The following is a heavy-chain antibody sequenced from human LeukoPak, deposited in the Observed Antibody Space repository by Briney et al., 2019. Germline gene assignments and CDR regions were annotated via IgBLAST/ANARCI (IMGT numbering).Heavy chain of an antibody. Sequence: KAGGSLRLSCAASGFTFSSYSMNWVRQAPGKGLEWVSFISSSSSYICYADSVKGRFTISRDNAKNSLYLQMNSLRAEDTAVYYCARASPLALGYCSSTSCYGFDYWGQGTLVTVSS. J-gene: IGHJ4*02. CDR3: ARASPLALGYCSSTSCYGFDY. CDR1: GFTFSSYS. V-gene: IGHV3-21*01. D-gene: IGHD2-2*01. CDR2: ISSSSSYI.